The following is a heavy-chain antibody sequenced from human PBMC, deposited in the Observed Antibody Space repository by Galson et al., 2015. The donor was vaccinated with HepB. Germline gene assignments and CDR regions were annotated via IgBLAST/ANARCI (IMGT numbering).Heavy chain of an antibody. CDR1: GFTFSSYA. CDR2: ISGSGGST. J-gene: IGHJ4*02. D-gene: IGHD3-22*01. V-gene: IGHV3-23*01. Sequence: SLRLSCAASGFTFSSYAMSWVRQAPGKGLEWVSAISGSGGSTYYADSVKGRFTISRDNSKNTLYLQMNSLRAEDTAVYYCAKGAYLYYYDSSEPRFDYWGQGTLVTVSS. CDR3: AKGAYLYYYDSSEPRFDY.